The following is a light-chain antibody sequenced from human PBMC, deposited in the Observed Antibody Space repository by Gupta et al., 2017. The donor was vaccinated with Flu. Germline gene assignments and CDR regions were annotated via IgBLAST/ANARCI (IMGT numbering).Light chain of an antibody. Sequence: EIVLTQSPGTLSLSPGERATLSCRASQSVSSSYLAWYQQKPGQAPRLLIYGASSRATGIPDKFSGSGSGTDFTLTISRLEPEDFAVYYCQQYGSPGYRFGQGTKLEIK. J-gene: IGKJ2*03. V-gene: IGKV3-20*01. CDR1: QSVSSSY. CDR2: GAS. CDR3: QQYGSPGYR.